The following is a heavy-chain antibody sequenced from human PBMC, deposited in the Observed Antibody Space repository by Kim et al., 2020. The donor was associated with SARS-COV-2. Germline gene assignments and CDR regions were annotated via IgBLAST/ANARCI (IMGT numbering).Heavy chain of an antibody. V-gene: IGHV3-23*01. CDR3: ARKPGASGY. D-gene: IGHD2-2*01. Sequence: GSTYYADAVKGRFTISRDNSKNTLYMQMNSLRAEDTAVYYCARKPGASGYWGQGTLVTVSS. CDR2: GST. J-gene: IGHJ4*02.